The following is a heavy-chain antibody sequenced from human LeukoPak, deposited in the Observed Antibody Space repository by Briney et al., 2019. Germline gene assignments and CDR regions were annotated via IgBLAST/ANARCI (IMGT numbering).Heavy chain of an antibody. Sequence: TGGSLRLSCAASGFTFSSYGMHWVRQAPGKGLEWVAVISDDGSSKYYADSVKGRFTISRDNSKNTLYLQMNSLRAEDTAVYYCARDPRLGHCSSTSCWSYWGQGTLVTVSS. J-gene: IGHJ4*02. CDR3: ARDPRLGHCSSTSCWSY. V-gene: IGHV3-30*03. CDR1: GFTFSSYG. CDR2: ISDDGSSK. D-gene: IGHD2-2*01.